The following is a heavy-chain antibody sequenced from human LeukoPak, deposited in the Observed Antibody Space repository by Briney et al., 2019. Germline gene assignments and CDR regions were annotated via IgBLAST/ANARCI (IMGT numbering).Heavy chain of an antibody. CDR1: GGTFTSYA. V-gene: IGHV1-69*13. Sequence: ASVKVSCKASGGTFTSYALSWVRQAPGQGLEWMGGIIPIFGTANYAQKFQGRVTITADESTSTAYMELSSLRSEDTAVYYCAAVVPAVMGYFDYWGQGTLVTVSS. D-gene: IGHD2-2*01. CDR3: AAVVPAVMGYFDY. J-gene: IGHJ4*02. CDR2: IIPIFGTA.